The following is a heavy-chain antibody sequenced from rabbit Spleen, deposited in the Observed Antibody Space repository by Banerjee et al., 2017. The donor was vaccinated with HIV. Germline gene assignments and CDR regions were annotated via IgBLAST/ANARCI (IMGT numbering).Heavy chain of an antibody. CDR1: GVSFSSSSY. Sequence: QSLEESGGDLVKPGASLTLTCTASGVSFSSSSYMCWVRQAPGKGLEWIACIDAGSSGFTYFATWAKGRFTCSKTSSTTVTLQMTRLTAADTATYFCARGPPYAGYSSYGYVYFNLWGPGTLVTVS. V-gene: IGHV1S40*01. CDR2: IDAGSSGFT. CDR3: ARGPPYAGYSSYGYVYFNL. J-gene: IGHJ4*01. D-gene: IGHD7-1*01.